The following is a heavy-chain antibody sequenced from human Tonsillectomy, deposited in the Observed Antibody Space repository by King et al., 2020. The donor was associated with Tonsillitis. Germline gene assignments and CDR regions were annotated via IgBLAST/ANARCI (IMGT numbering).Heavy chain of an antibody. CDR1: GYTFSNYD. CDR3: ARDYGGMYGWFDH. D-gene: IGHD4-23*01. V-gene: IGHV1-8*01. CDR2: LSPNRGTS. J-gene: IGHJ5*02. Sequence: VQLVESGAEVKKPGAAVKVSCKASGYTFSNYDIDWLRQAPGQGLEWLGWLSPNRGTSGYAQKFQGRLTMTWDTSISTAYMQLSSLTSEDTAVYYCARDYGGMYGWFDHWGQGTLVTVSS.